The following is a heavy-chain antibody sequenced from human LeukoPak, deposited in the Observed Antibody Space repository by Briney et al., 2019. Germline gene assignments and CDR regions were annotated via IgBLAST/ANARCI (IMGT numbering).Heavy chain of an antibody. CDR1: GYTFTGYY. CDR2: INPNSGGT. J-gene: IGHJ4*02. D-gene: IGHD5-24*01. CDR3: GRDLFDGLCDY. Sequence: SVKVSCKASGYTFTGYYMHWVRQAPGQGLEWMGWINPNSGGTNDAQKFQGRVTITRDAPISTAYMELSRLRSDDSAVYYCGRDLFDGLCDYWGQGTLVTVSS. V-gene: IGHV1-2*02.